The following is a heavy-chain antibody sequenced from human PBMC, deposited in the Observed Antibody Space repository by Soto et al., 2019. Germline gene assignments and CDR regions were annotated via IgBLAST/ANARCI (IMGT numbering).Heavy chain of an antibody. CDR3: ARLPPPTYCSGSTCSGY. CDR2: IDPDDSYT. J-gene: IGHJ4*02. V-gene: IGHV5-10-1*01. Sequence: GESLKISCNGSGYIFTNYWINWVRQMPGKGLEWMGRIDPDDSYTNYSPSFQGHVTISVDKSISTAYLQWSSLQASDTAIYYCARLPPPTYCSGSTCSGYWGQGTLVTVSS. CDR1: GYIFTNYW. D-gene: IGHD2-15*01.